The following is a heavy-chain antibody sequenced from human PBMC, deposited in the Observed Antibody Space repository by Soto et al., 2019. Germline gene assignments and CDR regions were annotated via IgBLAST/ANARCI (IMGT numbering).Heavy chain of an antibody. CDR2: LYDVDGS. CDR1: GLTVSGIKY. J-gene: IGHJ3*01. CDR3: ATWHEREHAYDV. V-gene: IGHV3-53*01. Sequence: GGSLRLSCAASGLTVSGIKYVAWVRQAPGKGLEWVSALYDVDGSFYADSVKGRFTTSSDSSKTTVYLQMNGLRPDDTAVYYCATWHEREHAYDVWGQGTTVTVSS. D-gene: IGHD1-1*01.